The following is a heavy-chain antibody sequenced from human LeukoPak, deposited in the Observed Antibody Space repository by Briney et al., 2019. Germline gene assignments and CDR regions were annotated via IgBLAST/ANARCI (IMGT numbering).Heavy chain of an antibody. Sequence: GGSLRLSCVASGLTFSSNSMSWVRQPPGMGLEWVSGISVSSITVYADSVKGRLTISRDNSKNTLYLQMNNLRAEDTALYYCAKGFSVRGMFDPWGQGTQVTVSS. J-gene: IGHJ5*02. D-gene: IGHD2-15*01. CDR3: AKGFSVRGMFDP. CDR1: GLTFSSNS. CDR2: ISVSSIT. V-gene: IGHV3-23*01.